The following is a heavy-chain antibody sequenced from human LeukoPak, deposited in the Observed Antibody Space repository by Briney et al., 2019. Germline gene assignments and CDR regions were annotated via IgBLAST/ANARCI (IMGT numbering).Heavy chain of an antibody. CDR3: ANDRNYYDSSGYYPIFDY. CDR2: ISGSGGST. Sequence: PGGSLRLSCAASGFTFSSYAMSWVRQAPGKGLEWVSAISGSGGSTYYADSVKGRFTISRDNSKNTLYLQMNSLRAEDTAVYYCANDRNYYDSSGYYPIFDYWGQGTLVTVSS. CDR1: GFTFSSYA. V-gene: IGHV3-23*01. J-gene: IGHJ4*02. D-gene: IGHD3-22*01.